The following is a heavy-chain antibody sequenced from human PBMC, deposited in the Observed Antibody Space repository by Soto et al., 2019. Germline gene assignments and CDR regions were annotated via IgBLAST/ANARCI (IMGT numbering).Heavy chain of an antibody. J-gene: IGHJ5*02. D-gene: IGHD4-4*01. V-gene: IGHV1-2*06. CDR2: MNSHSGAT. CDR3: VSATAPAAPLVP. CDR1: GYTFTDYD. Sequence: ASVKVSCKSSGYTFTDYDINWVRQAPGQGLEWVGRMNSHSGATTYAGKFQDRVTMTRDTSSGTATIALSSLRAHDRAVYYCVSATAPAAPLVPRSQRNLVTVSS.